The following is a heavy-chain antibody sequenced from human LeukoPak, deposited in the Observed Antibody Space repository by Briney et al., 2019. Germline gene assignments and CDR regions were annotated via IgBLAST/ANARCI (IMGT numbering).Heavy chain of an antibody. CDR1: RFTFSSYG. CDR2: IQYDGRNA. J-gene: IGHJ4*02. V-gene: IGHV3-30*02. D-gene: IGHD3-3*01. Sequence: GESLKISCAASRFTFSSYGMHWVRQAPGKGLEWVAYIQYDGRNAQYADSVKGRFSISRDSSTNILYLHMSSLRSEDTAIYYCAKSPDYDFWAVTATFDSWGQGTLVTVSS. CDR3: AKSPDYDFWAVTATFDS.